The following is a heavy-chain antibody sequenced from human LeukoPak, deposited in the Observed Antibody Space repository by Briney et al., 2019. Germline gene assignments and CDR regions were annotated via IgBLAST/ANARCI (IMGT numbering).Heavy chain of an antibody. CDR1: GFTFSKYA. V-gene: IGHV3-23*01. CDR2: ISGSGGST. D-gene: IGHD3-9*01. CDR3: AKTYFDWSFDY. Sequence: GGSLRLSCAASGFTFSKYAMSWVRQAPGKGPEWVSAISGSGGSTYYADSVKGRFTISRDNSKNTLYLQMNSLRAEDTAVYYCAKTYFDWSFDYWGQGTLVTVSS. J-gene: IGHJ4*02.